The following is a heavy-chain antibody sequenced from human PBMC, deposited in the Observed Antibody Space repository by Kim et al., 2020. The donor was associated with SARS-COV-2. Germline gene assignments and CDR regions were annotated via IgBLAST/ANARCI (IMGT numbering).Heavy chain of an antibody. CDR3: AKDSQYNWNPNLFDY. CDR1: GFTFGDYA. Sequence: GGSLRLSCAASGFTFGDYAMHWVRQAPGKGLEWVSGISWNSGSIGYADSVKGRFTISRDNAKNSLYLQMNSLRAEDTALYYCAKDSQYNWNPNLFDYWGQGTLVTVSS. J-gene: IGHJ4*02. CDR2: ISWNSGSI. V-gene: IGHV3-9*01. D-gene: IGHD1-20*01.